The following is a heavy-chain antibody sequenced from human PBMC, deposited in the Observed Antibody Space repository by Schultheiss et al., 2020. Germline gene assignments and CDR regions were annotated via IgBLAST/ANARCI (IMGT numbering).Heavy chain of an antibody. CDR2: INHSGST. CDR1: GGSFSGYY. V-gene: IGHV4-34*01. D-gene: IGHD6-13*01. CDR3: ASVKYSSSWKRRYFDY. Sequence: SETLSLTCAVYGGSFSGYYWSWIRQPPGKGLEWIGEINHSGSTNYNPSLKSRVTISVDTSKNQFSLKLSSVTAADTAVYYCASVKYSSSWKRRYFDYWGQGTLVNGYS. J-gene: IGHJ4*02.